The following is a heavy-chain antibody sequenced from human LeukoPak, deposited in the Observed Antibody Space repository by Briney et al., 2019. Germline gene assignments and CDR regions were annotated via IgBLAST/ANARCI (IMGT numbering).Heavy chain of an antibody. Sequence: SVKVSCKASGGTFSNYAISWVRQAPGQGLEWMGGIIHIFGTTDYAQKFQGRVTITADESTTTAYMELSSLRSEDTAVYYCAMDHRSGGAFDIWGQGTMVTVSS. CDR3: AMDHRSGGAFDI. CDR2: IIHIFGTT. D-gene: IGHD2-15*01. CDR1: GGTFSNYA. J-gene: IGHJ3*02. V-gene: IGHV1-69*13.